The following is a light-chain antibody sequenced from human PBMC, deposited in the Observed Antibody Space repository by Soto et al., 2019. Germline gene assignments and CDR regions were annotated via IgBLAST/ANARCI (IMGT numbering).Light chain of an antibody. CDR3: HQRGSWPLT. CDR2: DAS. CDR1: QSVSSY. J-gene: IGKJ4*01. Sequence: EIVLTQSPATLSLSPGERATLSCRASQSVSSYLGWYQQKPGQAPRLLIYDASNRATGIPARFSGSGSGTDFTLTISSLEPEDSAVYYCHQRGSWPLTFGGGTKVDNK. V-gene: IGKV3-11*01.